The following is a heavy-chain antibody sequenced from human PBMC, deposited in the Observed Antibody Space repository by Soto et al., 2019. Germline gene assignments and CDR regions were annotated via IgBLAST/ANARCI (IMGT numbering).Heavy chain of an antibody. CDR3: AKPLDIVVVVAATLAFDI. J-gene: IGHJ3*02. V-gene: IGHV3-23*01. CDR2: ISCSGGST. D-gene: IGHD2-15*01. Sequence: KGVEWVSAISCSGGSTYYADSVNGRFTISRDNSKNTLYLQMNSLRAEDTAVYYCAKPLDIVVVVAATLAFDIWGQRTIVTVSS.